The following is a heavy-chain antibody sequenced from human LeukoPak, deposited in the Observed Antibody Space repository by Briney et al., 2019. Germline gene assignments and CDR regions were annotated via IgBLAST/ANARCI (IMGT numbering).Heavy chain of an antibody. Sequence: PGGSLRLSCAASGFAFSSYWMLWVRQVPGKGLVWASRINGDGTITTYADFAKGRFTISRDNTKNILYLEMNNLRAEDTGIYYCSRSQFDYWGQGILVTVSS. CDR1: GFAFSSYW. V-gene: IGHV3-74*03. CDR2: INGDGTIT. CDR3: SRSQFDY. J-gene: IGHJ4*02.